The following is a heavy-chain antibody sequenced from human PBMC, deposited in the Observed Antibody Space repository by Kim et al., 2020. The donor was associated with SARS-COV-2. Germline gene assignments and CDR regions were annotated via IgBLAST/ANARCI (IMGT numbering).Heavy chain of an antibody. CDR1: GFTFIRYH. Sequence: GGSLRLSCAASGFTFIRYHMNWVRQAPGKGLEWVSSISSSSDYIHYADSVKGRFTISRDNAKNSLYLQMNSLRDEDTAVYYCASEYGITGTTDSYGMDVWGQGTTVTVSS. J-gene: IGHJ6*02. CDR2: ISSSSDYI. D-gene: IGHD1-20*01. V-gene: IGHV3-21*01. CDR3: ASEYGITGTTDSYGMDV.